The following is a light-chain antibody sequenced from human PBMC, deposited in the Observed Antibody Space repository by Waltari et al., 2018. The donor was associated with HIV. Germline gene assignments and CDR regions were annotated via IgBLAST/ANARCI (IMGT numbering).Light chain of an antibody. CDR3: QQYNSYSP. CDR2: KAS. V-gene: IGKV1-5*03. Sequence: DIQMTQSPSTLSASVGDRVTITCRASQSISSWLAWYQQKPGKAPKLLIYKASSLEIGVPSRFSGSGSGTEFTLTISSLQPDDFATYYCQQYNSYSPFGGGTKVEIK. J-gene: IGKJ4*01. CDR1: QSISSW.